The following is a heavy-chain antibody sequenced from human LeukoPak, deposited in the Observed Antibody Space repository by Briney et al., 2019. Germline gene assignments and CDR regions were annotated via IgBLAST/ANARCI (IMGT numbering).Heavy chain of an antibody. D-gene: IGHD4-17*01. J-gene: IGHJ5*02. CDR2: INPNSGGT. CDR3: ARHHESYKYCGDYLNCFDP. Sequence: ASVKVSCKASGYTFTGYYIHWVRQAPGQGLEWMGRINPNSGGTNYTQKFQGRVTMTRDTSISTAYMELRRLTSDDTAVYYCARHHESYKYCGDYLNCFDPWGQGTLVTVSS. CDR1: GYTFTGYY. V-gene: IGHV1-2*06.